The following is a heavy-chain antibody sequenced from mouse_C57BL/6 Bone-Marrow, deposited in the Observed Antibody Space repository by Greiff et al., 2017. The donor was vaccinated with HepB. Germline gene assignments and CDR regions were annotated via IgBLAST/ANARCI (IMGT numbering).Heavy chain of an antibody. D-gene: IGHD2-5*01. J-gene: IGHJ1*03. CDR2: IYPYNGVS. Sequence: EVQLQQSGPELVKPGASVKISCKASGYSFTGYYMHWVKQSHGNILDWIGYIYPYNGVSSYNQKFKGKATLTVDKSYSTVYMEHRSLTSEDSAVYYCARGIYYSNYDWYYDVWGTGTTVTVSS. V-gene: IGHV1-31*01. CDR1: GYSFTGYY. CDR3: ARGIYYSNYDWYYDV.